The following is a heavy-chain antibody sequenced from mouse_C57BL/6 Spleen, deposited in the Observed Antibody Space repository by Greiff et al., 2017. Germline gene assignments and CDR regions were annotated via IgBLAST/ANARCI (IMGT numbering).Heavy chain of an antibody. CDR2: FYPGSGSI. J-gene: IGHJ3*01. V-gene: IGHV1-62-2*01. CDR1: GYTFTEYT. Sequence: VVKPGASVKLSCKASGYTFTEYTIHWVKQRSGQGLEWIGWFYPGSGSIKYNEKFKDKATLTADKSSSTVYMELSRLTSEDSAVYFCARHEEGARQLRFSFAYWGQGTLVTVSA. D-gene: IGHD3-2*02. CDR3: ARHEEGARQLRFSFAY.